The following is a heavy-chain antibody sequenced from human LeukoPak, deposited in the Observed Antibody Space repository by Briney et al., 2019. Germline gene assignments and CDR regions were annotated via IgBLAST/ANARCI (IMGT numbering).Heavy chain of an antibody. D-gene: IGHD4-17*01. J-gene: IGHJ4*02. CDR3: AKDGGDYGDLDY. V-gene: IGHV3-23*01. CDR2: ISGSGGST. CDR1: GFIFSSYA. Sequence: PGGSLRLSCAASGFIFSSYAMSWVRQAPGKGLEWVSAISGSGGSTYYADSVKGRFTISRDNSKNMLYLQMNSLRAEDTAVYYCAKDGGDYGDLDYWGQGTLVTVSS.